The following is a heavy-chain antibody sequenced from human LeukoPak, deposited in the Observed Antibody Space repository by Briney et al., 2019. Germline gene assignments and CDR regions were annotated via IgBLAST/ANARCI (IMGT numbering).Heavy chain of an antibody. CDR2: IIPIFGTA. CDR1: GGTFSSYA. CDR3: ARVGTPSGIYGDYLFDY. V-gene: IGHV1-69*13. D-gene: IGHD4-17*01. Sequence: ASVTVSCKASGGTFSSYAISWVRQAPGQGLEWMGGIIPIFGTANYAQKFQGRVTITADESTSTAYMELSSLRSEDTAVYYCARVGTPSGIYGDYLFDYWGQGTLVTVSS. J-gene: IGHJ4*02.